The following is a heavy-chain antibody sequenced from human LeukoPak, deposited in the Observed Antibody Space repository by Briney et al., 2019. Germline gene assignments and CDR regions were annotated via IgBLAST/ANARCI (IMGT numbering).Heavy chain of an antibody. D-gene: IGHD1-26*01. CDR2: ITPNSGGT. Sequence: ASVKVSCKASGYSFTGYYIHWVRQAPGQGLEWMGRITPNSGGTNYAQKFQGRVTMTRDTSITTAYMELTRLTSDDTAVYYCARGSSGHDSWGQGTLVTVS. J-gene: IGHJ4*02. V-gene: IGHV1-2*06. CDR1: GYSFTGYY. CDR3: ARGSSGHDS.